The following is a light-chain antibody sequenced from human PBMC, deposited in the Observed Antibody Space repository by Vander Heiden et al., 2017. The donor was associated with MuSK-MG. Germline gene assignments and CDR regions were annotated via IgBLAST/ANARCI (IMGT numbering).Light chain of an antibody. CDR3: NSRDSSGKHWG. V-gene: IGLV3-19*01. CDR2: GKN. Sequence: SSELTQDPAVSVALGQTVRITCQGDSLRSYYASWYQQKPGQAPVRGSEGKNNRPSGIPDRFSGSSSGKKASLTITGAQAEDEADYYGNSRDSSGKHWGFGGGTKLTV. J-gene: IGLJ2*01. CDR1: SLRSYY.